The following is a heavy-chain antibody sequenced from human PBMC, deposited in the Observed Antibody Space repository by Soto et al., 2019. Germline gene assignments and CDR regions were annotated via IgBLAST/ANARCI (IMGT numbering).Heavy chain of an antibody. J-gene: IGHJ6*02. CDR3: GGWAADYYGMDV. Sequence: SETLSLTCTVSGGSISNFYWSWIRQPPGKGLEWIGYISYSGNTNYNPSLKSRVSISVXXXXXXLXLXLXXXTAAXTAVYYCGGWAADYYGMDVWGQGTTVAVSS. CDR2: ISYSGNT. D-gene: IGHD6-13*01. V-gene: IGHV4-59*01. CDR1: GGSISNFY.